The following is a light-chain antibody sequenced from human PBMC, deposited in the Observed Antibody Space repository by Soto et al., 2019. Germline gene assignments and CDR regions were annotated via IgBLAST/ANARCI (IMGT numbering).Light chain of an antibody. Sequence: EIVLTQSPATLSLSPGERATLSCRASQSVGSSNLAWYQQKPGQAPRLLIYGASTRATGIPARFSGRGSGTEFTLTISSLQSEDFAVYFCQQYNNWPPITFGQGTRLEIK. V-gene: IGKV3-15*01. CDR1: QSVGSSN. CDR3: QQYNNWPPIT. CDR2: GAS. J-gene: IGKJ5*01.